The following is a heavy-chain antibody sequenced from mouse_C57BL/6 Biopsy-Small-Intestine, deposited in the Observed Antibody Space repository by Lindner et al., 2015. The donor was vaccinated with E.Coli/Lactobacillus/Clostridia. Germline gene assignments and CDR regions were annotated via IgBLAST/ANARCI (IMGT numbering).Heavy chain of an antibody. D-gene: IGHD1-1*01. Sequence: SVKVSCKASGYTFTNYAMHWVRQAPGQRLEWMGWINPVNGNTKYSQKLQGRVSITRDTSASTVYMELSSLRSEDTAVYYCARTYYYDSSGYPDYWGQGTLVTVSS. CDR1: GYTFTNYA. J-gene: IGHJ4*01. CDR2: INPVNGNT. V-gene: IGHV1-84*02. CDR3: ARTYYYDSSGYPDY.